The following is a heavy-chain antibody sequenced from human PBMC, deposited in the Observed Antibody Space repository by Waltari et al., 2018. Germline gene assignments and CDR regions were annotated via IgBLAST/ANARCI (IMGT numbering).Heavy chain of an antibody. CDR2: FYRGGGT. V-gene: IGHV3-66*02. CDR3: AKSESGYYDAFDV. Sequence: EVQLVQSGGGLVQPGGSLRLSCAASGFPIRRDYMTWARQAPGKGMEWVSGFYRGGGTYYAESVKGRFIISRDDSKNTLYLQMNSLRPEDTAVYYCAKSESGYYDAFDVWGQGTMVTVSS. D-gene: IGHD3-3*01. J-gene: IGHJ3*01. CDR1: GFPIRRDY.